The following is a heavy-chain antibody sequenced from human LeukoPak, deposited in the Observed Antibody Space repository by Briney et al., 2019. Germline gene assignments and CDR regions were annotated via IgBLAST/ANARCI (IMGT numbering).Heavy chain of an antibody. Sequence: ASVKVSCKASGYTFNRYGISWVRQAPGQGLEWMGWIGSYNGNTNYAQKLQGRVTMTRDTSISTAYMDLSSLRSDDTAVYYCARHTTIFGVAIIDIWGQGTMVTVSS. V-gene: IGHV1-18*01. CDR1: GYTFNRYG. CDR3: ARHTTIFGVAIIDI. D-gene: IGHD3-3*01. J-gene: IGHJ3*02. CDR2: IGSYNGNT.